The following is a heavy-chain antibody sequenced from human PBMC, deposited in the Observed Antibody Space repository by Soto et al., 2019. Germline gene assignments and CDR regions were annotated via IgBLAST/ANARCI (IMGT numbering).Heavy chain of an antibody. Sequence: QVQLVESGGGVVQPGRSLGLSCAASGFTFSSSGMHWVRQAPGKGLEWVADIWHDESHINYADSVKGRFTISRDNPRNTLYLQMNSLRVEDTAVYFCVAQYYYESSTYWAPPRDWGQGTLVTVSS. D-gene: IGHD3-22*01. CDR1: GFTFSSSG. J-gene: IGHJ4*02. CDR3: VAQYYYESSTYWAPPRD. CDR2: IWHDESHI. V-gene: IGHV3-33*01.